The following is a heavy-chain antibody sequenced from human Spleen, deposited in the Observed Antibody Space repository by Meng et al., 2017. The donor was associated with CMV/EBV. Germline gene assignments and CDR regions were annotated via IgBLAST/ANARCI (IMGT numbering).Heavy chain of an antibody. CDR3: AREGAAVIDY. CDR2: INHSGST. J-gene: IGHJ4*02. CDR1: GGSFSGYY. Sequence: LSLTCAVYGGSFSGYYWSWIRQPPGKGLEWIGEINHSGSTNYNPSLKSRVTISVDTSKNQFSLKLSSVTAADTAVYYCAREGAAVIDYWGQGTLVTVSS. D-gene: IGHD3-16*01. V-gene: IGHV4-34*01.